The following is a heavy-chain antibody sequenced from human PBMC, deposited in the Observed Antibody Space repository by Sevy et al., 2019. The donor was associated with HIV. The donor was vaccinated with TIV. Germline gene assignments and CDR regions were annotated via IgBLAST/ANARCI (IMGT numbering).Heavy chain of an antibody. V-gene: IGHV3-23*01. D-gene: IGHD3-22*01. CDR3: ARKYDSSGYFDY. Sequence: GGSLRLSCAASGFTFSNYAMNWVRQAPGKGLEWVSGISGSGGSGDKTNYADSMKGGFTISRDDSMNSLYLQLNSLGAEDTAIYYCARKYDSSGYFDYWGQGTLVTVSS. J-gene: IGHJ4*02. CDR2: ISGSGGSGDKT. CDR1: GFTFSNYA.